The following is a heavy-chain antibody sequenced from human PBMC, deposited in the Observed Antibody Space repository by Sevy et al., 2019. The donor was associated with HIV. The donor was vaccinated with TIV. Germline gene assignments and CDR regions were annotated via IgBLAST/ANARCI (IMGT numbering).Heavy chain of an antibody. CDR2: ISYDGSNK. Sequence: GGSLRLSCAASGFTFSSYGMHWVRQAPGKGLEWVAVISYDGSNKYYADSVKGRFTISRDNSKNTLYLQMNSLRAEDTAVYYCAKDDVAVAGTSFDYWGQGSLVTVSS. CDR3: AKDDVAVAGTSFDY. CDR1: GFTFSSYG. D-gene: IGHD6-19*01. J-gene: IGHJ4*02. V-gene: IGHV3-30*18.